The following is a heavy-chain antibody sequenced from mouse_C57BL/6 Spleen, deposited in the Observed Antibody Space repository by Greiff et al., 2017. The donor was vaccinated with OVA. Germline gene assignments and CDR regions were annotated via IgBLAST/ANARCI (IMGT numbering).Heavy chain of an antibody. V-gene: IGHV1-69*01. Sequence: VQLQQPGAELVMPGASVKLSCKASGYTFTSYWMHWVKQRPGQGLEWIGEIDPSDSYTNYNQKLKGKSTLTVDKSSSTAYMQLSSLTSEDSAVYYCARRSYSNYDGGYAMDYWGQGTSVTVSS. D-gene: IGHD2-5*01. CDR2: IDPSDSYT. CDR1: GYTFTSYW. CDR3: ARRSYSNYDGGYAMDY. J-gene: IGHJ4*01.